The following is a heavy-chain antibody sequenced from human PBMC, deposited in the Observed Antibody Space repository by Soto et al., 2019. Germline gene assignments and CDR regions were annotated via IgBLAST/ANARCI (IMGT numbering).Heavy chain of an antibody. Sequence: EVQLVESGGGLVQPGGSLRLSCAASGFTFSSYWMHWVRQAPGKGLVWVSRINSDGSSTSYADSVKGRFTISRDNANNTLYLQMNSLRAEDTAVYYCARDHYDFWSGYYEYYYYYYMDVWGKGTTVTVSS. CDR2: INSDGSST. D-gene: IGHD3-3*01. CDR1: GFTFSSYW. J-gene: IGHJ6*03. CDR3: ARDHYDFWSGYYEYYYYYYMDV. V-gene: IGHV3-74*01.